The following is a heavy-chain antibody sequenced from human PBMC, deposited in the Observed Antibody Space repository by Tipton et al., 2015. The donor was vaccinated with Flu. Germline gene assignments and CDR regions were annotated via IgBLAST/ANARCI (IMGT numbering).Heavy chain of an antibody. Sequence: SLRLSCAASGFTFSSYDMHWVRQGTGEGLQWVSGIDSAGDTYYLDSVKGRFTISRDNAKNSLYLQMNSLRAGDTAVYFCARGPLPDSNWYNGMDVWGQGTTVTVSS. CDR1: GFTFSSYD. CDR3: ARGPLPDSNWYNGMDV. J-gene: IGHJ6*02. CDR2: IDSAGDT. D-gene: IGHD6-13*01. V-gene: IGHV3-13*01.